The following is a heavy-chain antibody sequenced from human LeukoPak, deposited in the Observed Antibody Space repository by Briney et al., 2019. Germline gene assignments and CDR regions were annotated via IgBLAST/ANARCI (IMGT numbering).Heavy chain of an antibody. J-gene: IGHJ4*02. CDR3: ARAEALKFRDFDY. Sequence: GGSLRLSCAASGFTFSNYSMNWVRQAPGEGLEWVSSITSSGSYIYYADSVKGRFTISRDNARNSLYLQMNSLRAEDTAIYYCARAEALKFRDFDYWGQGTLVTVSS. V-gene: IGHV3-21*01. CDR2: ITSSGSYI. CDR1: GFTFSNYS.